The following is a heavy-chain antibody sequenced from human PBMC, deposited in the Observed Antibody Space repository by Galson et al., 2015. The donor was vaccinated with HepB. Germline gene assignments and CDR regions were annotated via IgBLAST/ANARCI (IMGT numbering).Heavy chain of an antibody. V-gene: IGHV3-30*04. CDR1: GFTFSSYA. J-gene: IGHJ4*02. D-gene: IGHD6-6*01. CDR2: ISYDGSNK. CDR3: AKGIRLGTDSSSSLSGY. Sequence: SLRLSCAASGFTFSSYAMHWVRQAPGKGLEWVAVISYDGSNKYYADSVKGRFTISRDNSKNTLYLQMNSLRAEDTAVYYCAKGIRLGTDSSSSLSGYWGQGTLVTVSS.